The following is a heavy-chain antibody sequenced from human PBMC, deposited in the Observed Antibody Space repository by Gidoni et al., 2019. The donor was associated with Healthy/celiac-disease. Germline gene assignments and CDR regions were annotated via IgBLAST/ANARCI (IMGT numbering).Heavy chain of an antibody. CDR3: ARSRDYDTHAFDI. Sequence: EVQLVESGGGLVQPGGSLRLSCAASGFTVSSNYMSWVRQAPGKGLEWVSVIYSGGSTYYADSVKGRFTISRDNSKNTLYLQMNSLRAEDTAVYYCARSRDYDTHAFDIWGQGTMVTVSS. CDR2: IYSGGST. V-gene: IGHV3-66*01. CDR1: GFTVSSNY. D-gene: IGHD3-22*01. J-gene: IGHJ3*02.